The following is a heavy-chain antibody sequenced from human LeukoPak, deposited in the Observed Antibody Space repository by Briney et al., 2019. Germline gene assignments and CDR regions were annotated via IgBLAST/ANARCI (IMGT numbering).Heavy chain of an antibody. CDR1: GGSISSYS. Sequence: SETLSLTCIVSGGSISSYSWNWIRQSPGKGLEWVGYISHSGTTSYNSYLRSRVTISVDTSKNQFSLKLSSVTAADTAAYYCARGRLEYSSSSRYYYYMDVWGKGTTVTVSS. CDR2: ISHSGTT. CDR3: ARGRLEYSSSSRYYYYMDV. D-gene: IGHD6-6*01. J-gene: IGHJ6*03. V-gene: IGHV4-59*01.